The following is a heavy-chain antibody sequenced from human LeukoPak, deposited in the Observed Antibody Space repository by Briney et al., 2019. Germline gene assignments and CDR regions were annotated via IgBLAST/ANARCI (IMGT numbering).Heavy chain of an antibody. V-gene: IGHV3-33*06. D-gene: IGHD2-8*01. CDR1: GXSFSSYG. Sequence: GRSLRLSCAASGXSFSSYGMHWVRQAPGKGLEWVAVIWYDGSNKYYADSVKGRFTISRDNSKNTLYLQMNSLRAEDTAVYYCAKDLINFDYWGQGTLVTVSS. CDR2: IWYDGSNK. J-gene: IGHJ4*02. CDR3: AKDLINFDY.